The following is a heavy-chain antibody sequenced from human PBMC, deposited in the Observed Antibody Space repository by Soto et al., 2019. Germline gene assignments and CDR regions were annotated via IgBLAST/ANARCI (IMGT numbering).Heavy chain of an antibody. Sequence: QVQLVQSGAEVKKPGASVKVSCKASGYTFTSYGISWVRQAPGQGLEWMGRISAYNGNTNYAQKVQGRVTMTTDTYTSTAYMEVRSLRSADTAVYYCARQNYDSSGDYYGWYFDLWGRGTLVTVSS. J-gene: IGHJ2*01. CDR2: ISAYNGNT. V-gene: IGHV1-18*04. CDR3: ARQNYDSSGDYYGWYFDL. D-gene: IGHD3-22*01. CDR1: GYTFTSYG.